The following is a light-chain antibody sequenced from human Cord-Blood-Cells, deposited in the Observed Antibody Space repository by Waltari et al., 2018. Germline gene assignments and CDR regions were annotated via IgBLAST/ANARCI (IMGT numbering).Light chain of an antibody. CDR2: EGS. CDR1: SSDVGGYNL. V-gene: IGLV2-23*01. CDR3: CSYAGSSTPWV. Sequence: QSALTQPASVSGSPGQSITIPFTGTSSDVGGYNLVSWYQQPPGKAPKLMIYEGSKRPSGVSNRFSGSKSGNTASLTISGLQAEDEADYYCCSYAGSSTPWVFGGGTKLTVL. J-gene: IGLJ3*02.